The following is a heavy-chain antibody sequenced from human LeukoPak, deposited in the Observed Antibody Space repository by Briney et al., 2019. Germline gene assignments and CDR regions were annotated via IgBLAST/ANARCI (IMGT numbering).Heavy chain of an antibody. D-gene: IGHD3-22*01. CDR2: IYTSGST. CDR3: ARAQFVYYDSSGYYYGPLSI. Sequence: SETLSLTCIVSGGSISSYYWSWIRQPAGKGLEWIGRIYTSGSTNYNPSLKSRVTMSVDTSKNQFSLKLSSVTAADTAVYYCARAQFVYYDSSGYYYGPLSIWGQGTMVTVSS. CDR1: GGSISSYY. J-gene: IGHJ3*02. V-gene: IGHV4-4*07.